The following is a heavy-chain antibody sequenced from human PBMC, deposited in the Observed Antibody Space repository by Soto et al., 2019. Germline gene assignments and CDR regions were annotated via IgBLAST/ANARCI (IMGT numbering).Heavy chain of an antibody. CDR3: AGSSSWSNWFDP. Sequence: ASVKVSCKASGYTFTSYAMHWVRQAPGQRLEWMGWINAGNGNTKYSQKFQGRVTITRDTSASTAYMELSSLRSEDTAVYYCAGSSSWSNWFDPWGQGTLVTVSS. CDR2: INAGNGNT. CDR1: GYTFTSYA. J-gene: IGHJ5*02. V-gene: IGHV1-3*01. D-gene: IGHD6-13*01.